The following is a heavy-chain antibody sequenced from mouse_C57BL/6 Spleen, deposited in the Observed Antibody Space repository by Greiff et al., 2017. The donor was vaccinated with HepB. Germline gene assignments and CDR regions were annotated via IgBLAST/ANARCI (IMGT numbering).Heavy chain of an antibody. Sequence: DVQLVESGGGLVKPGGSLKLSCAASGFTFSSYTMSWVRQTPEKRLEWVATISGGGGNTYYPDSVKGRFTISRDNAKNTLYLQMSSLRSEDTALYYCARHERVVATYYYAMDYWGQGTSVTVSS. CDR2: ISGGGGNT. J-gene: IGHJ4*01. CDR1: GFTFSSYT. D-gene: IGHD1-1*01. CDR3: ARHERVVATYYYAMDY. V-gene: IGHV5-9*01.